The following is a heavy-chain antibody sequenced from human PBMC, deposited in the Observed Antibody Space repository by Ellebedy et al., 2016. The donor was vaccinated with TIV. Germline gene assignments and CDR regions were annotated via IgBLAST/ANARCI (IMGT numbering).Heavy chain of an antibody. J-gene: IGHJ4*02. CDR2: ISWNSGSI. CDR1: GFTFDDYA. D-gene: IGHD2/OR15-2a*01. Sequence: SLKISCAASGFTFDDYAMHWVRQAPGKGLEWVSGISWNSGSIGYADSVKGRFTISRDNAKNSVYLQMNSLRVEDTAVYYCARDGLSPLWTIDYWGQGTLVTVSS. CDR3: ARDGLSPLWTIDY. V-gene: IGHV3-9*01.